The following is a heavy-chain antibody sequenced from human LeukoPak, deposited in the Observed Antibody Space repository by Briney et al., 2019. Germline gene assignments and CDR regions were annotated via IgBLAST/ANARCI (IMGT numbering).Heavy chain of an antibody. CDR1: GYTFTSYG. D-gene: IGHD6-19*01. CDR3: ARLRGYSSGWYLVSDRPNLDY. V-gene: IGHV1-18*01. J-gene: IGHJ4*02. CDR2: ISAYNGNT. Sequence: ASVKVSCKASGYTFTSYGISWVRQAPGQGLEWMGWISAYNGNTNYAQKLRGRVTMTTDTSTSTAYMELRSLRSDDTAVYYCARLRGYSSGWYLVSDRPNLDYWGQGTLVTVSS.